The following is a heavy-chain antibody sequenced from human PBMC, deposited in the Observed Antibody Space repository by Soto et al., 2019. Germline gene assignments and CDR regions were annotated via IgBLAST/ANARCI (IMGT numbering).Heavy chain of an antibody. CDR1: GYTFTDYY. D-gene: IGHD3-10*01. CDR3: ARGTYYGPGYGLDV. CDR2: ISPKSGSA. V-gene: IGHV1-2*02. Sequence: ASVKVSCKASGYTFTDYYIHWVRQAPGQGLEWMGWISPKSGSANFAQSSQGRVSMTRDTSITTAYMELRRLKSDDTAVYYCARGTYYGPGYGLDVWGQGTKVTVYS. J-gene: IGHJ6*02.